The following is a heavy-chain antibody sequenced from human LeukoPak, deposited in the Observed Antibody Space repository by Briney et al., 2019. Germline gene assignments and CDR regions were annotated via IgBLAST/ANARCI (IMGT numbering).Heavy chain of an antibody. J-gene: IGHJ4*02. Sequence: HPGGSLRLSCAASGFTVSNNYMSWVRQAPGKGLEWVSVIYSGGSTYYADSVKGRFTISRDNSKNTLYLQMNSLRAEDTAVYYCARASDIVATTHWGQGTLVTVSS. V-gene: IGHV3-66*01. D-gene: IGHD5-12*01. CDR3: ARASDIVATTH. CDR2: IYSGGST. CDR1: GFTVSNNY.